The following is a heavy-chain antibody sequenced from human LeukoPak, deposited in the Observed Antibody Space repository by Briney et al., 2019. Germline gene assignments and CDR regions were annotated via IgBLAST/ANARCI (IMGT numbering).Heavy chain of an antibody. D-gene: IGHD2-15*01. CDR3: AKSAQRVVVAATSPNWFDP. CDR2: ISGSGGST. V-gene: IGHV3-23*01. J-gene: IGHJ5*02. Sequence: WIRQAPGKGLEWVSAISGSGGSTYYADSVKGRFTISRDNSKNTLYLQMNSLRAEDTAVYYCAKSAQRVVVAATSPNWFDPWGQGTLVTVSS.